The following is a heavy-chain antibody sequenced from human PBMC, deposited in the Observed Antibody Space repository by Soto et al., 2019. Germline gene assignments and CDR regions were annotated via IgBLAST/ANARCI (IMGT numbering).Heavy chain of an antibody. J-gene: IGHJ5*02. Sequence: PSETLSLTCAVYGGSFSGYYWSWIRQPPGKGLEWIGEINHSGSTNYNPSLKSRVTISVDTSKNQFSLKLSSVTAADTAVYYCARVGIAAAAGFDPWGQGTLVTVS. CDR3: ARVGIAAAAGFDP. CDR2: INHSGST. V-gene: IGHV4-34*01. D-gene: IGHD6-13*01. CDR1: GGSFSGYY.